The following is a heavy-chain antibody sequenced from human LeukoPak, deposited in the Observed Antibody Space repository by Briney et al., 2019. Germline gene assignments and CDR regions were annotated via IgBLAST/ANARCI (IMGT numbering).Heavy chain of an antibody. V-gene: IGHV3-21*01. Sequence: GGSLRLSCAASGFTFGSYSMNWVRQAPGKGLEWVSSISSSSSYIYYADSVKGRFTISRDNAKNSLYLQMNSLRAEDTAVYYCARPNDEAKYYYYYMDVWGKGTTVTVSS. D-gene: IGHD1-1*01. J-gene: IGHJ6*03. CDR3: ARPNDEAKYYYYYMDV. CDR1: GFTFGSYS. CDR2: ISSSSSYI.